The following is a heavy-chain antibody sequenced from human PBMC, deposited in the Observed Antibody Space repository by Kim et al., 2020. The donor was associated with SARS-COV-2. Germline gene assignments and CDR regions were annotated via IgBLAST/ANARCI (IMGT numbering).Heavy chain of an antibody. CDR2: IIPIFGTA. D-gene: IGHD3-22*01. J-gene: IGHJ4*02. CDR1: GGTFSSYA. CDR3: AREAPNTSQYYYDSSGYYLPYFDY. V-gene: IGHV1-69*06. Sequence: SVKVSCKASGGTFSSYAISWVRQAPGQGLEWMGGIIPIFGTANYAQKFQGRVTITADKSTSTAYMELSSLRSEDTAVYYCAREAPNTSQYYYDSSGYYLPYFDYWGQGTLVTVSS.